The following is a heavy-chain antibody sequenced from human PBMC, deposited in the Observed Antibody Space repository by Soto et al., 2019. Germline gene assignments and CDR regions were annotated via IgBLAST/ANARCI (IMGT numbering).Heavy chain of an antibody. CDR3: ASLRPPPDFWSGYYWGDIGMDV. D-gene: IGHD3-3*01. CDR1: GGSISSSSYY. V-gene: IGHV4-39*01. CDR2: IYYSGST. Sequence: SETLSLTCTVSGGSISSSSYYWGWIRQPPGKGLEWIGSIYYSGSTYYNPSLKSRVTISVDTSKNQFSLKLSSVTAADTAVYYCASLRPPPDFWSGYYWGDIGMDVWGQGTTVT. J-gene: IGHJ6*02.